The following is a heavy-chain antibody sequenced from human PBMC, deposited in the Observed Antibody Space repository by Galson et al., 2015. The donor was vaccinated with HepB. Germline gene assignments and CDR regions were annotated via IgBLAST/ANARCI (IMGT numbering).Heavy chain of an antibody. CDR1: GYTFTSYY. CDR2: ISPYNGNT. D-gene: IGHD3-10*01. V-gene: IGHV1-18*04. CDR3: ALRTGTYPYYFDF. J-gene: IGHJ4*02. Sequence: SVKVSCKASGYTFTSYYMHWVRQAPGQGLEYMGWISPYNGNTNYAQKLQGRVTMTTDKSTTTAYMELRSLRSDDTAVYYCALRTGTYPYYFDFWGQGTLVAVSS.